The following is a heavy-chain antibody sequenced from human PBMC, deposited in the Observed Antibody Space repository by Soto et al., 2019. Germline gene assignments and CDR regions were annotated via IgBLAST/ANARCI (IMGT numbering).Heavy chain of an antibody. Sequence: EVQLVESGGVLVQPGGSLRLSCAASGFTFSSYWMHWVRQAPGKGLVWVSRVNSDETTATYADSVKGRFTISRDNAKNTVYLQMNSLRADDTAVYYCARGGRGAYYLDYWGQGSLVTVSS. CDR3: ARGGRGAYYLDY. CDR2: VNSDETTA. D-gene: IGHD1-26*01. CDR1: GFTFSSYW. J-gene: IGHJ4*02. V-gene: IGHV3-74*01.